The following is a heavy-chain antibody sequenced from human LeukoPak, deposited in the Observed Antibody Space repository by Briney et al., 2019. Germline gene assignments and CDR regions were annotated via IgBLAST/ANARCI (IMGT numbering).Heavy chain of an antibody. J-gene: IGHJ6*02. D-gene: IGHD4-11*01. CDR3: ASYSNYVPPDGMDV. CDR1: GGSISSSSYY. V-gene: IGHV4-39*01. CDR2: IYYSGST. Sequence: PSETLSLTCTVSGGSISSSSYYWGWIRQPPGKGLEWIGSIYYSGSTYYNPSLKSRVTISVDTSKNQFSLKLSSVTAADTAVYYCASYSNYVPPDGMDVWGQGTTVTVSS.